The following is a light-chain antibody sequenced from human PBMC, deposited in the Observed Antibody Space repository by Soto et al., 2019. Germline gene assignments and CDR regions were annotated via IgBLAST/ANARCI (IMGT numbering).Light chain of an antibody. CDR1: QGISSY. CDR2: AAS. CDR3: QHYNSYSEA. V-gene: IGKV1-8*01. J-gene: IGKJ1*01. Sequence: AIPMTQSPSSLSASTGDRVTITCRASQGISSYLAWYQQKPGKAPKLLIYAASTLQSGVPSRFSGSGSGTDFTLTISSLQPDDFATYYCQHYNSYSEAFGQGTKVDIK.